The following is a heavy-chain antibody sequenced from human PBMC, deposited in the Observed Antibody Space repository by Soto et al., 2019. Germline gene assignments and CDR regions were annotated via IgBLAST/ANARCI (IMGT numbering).Heavy chain of an antibody. CDR1: GGSISSSNW. V-gene: IGHV4-4*02. Sequence: PSETLSLTCAVSGGSISSSNWWSWVRQPPGKGLEWIGEIYHSGSTNYNPSLKSRVTISVDKSKNQFSLKLSSVTAADTAVYYCARTTEMRNYYYYYGMDVWGQGTTVTVSS. J-gene: IGHJ6*02. CDR3: ARTTEMRNYYYYYGMDV. CDR2: IYHSGST. D-gene: IGHD1-1*01.